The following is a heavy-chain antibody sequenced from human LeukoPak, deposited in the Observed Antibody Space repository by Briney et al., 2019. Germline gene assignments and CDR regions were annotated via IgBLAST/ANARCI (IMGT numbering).Heavy chain of an antibody. Sequence: SETLSLTCAVSGGSISSGFYSWSWIRQPPGKGLEWIGYIYHSGSTYYNPSLKSRVTISVDRSKNQFSLKLSSVTAADTAVYYCARGPGGPDYWGQGTLVTVSS. D-gene: IGHD2-8*02. CDR2: IYHSGST. CDR1: GGSISSGFYS. CDR3: ARGPGGPDY. J-gene: IGHJ4*02. V-gene: IGHV4-30-2*01.